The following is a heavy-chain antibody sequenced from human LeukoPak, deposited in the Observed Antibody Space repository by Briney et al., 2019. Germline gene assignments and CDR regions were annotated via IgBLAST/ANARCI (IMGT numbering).Heavy chain of an antibody. CDR1: GFTFSSYA. Sequence: GRSLRLSCAASGFTFSSYAMSWVRQAPGKGLEWVSAISGSGGSTYYADSVKGRFTISRDNSKNTLYLQMNSLRAEDTAVYYCAKDYYDSSGYPLNFVDYWGQGTLVTVSS. J-gene: IGHJ4*02. D-gene: IGHD3-22*01. CDR3: AKDYYDSSGYPLNFVDY. V-gene: IGHV3-23*01. CDR2: ISGSGGST.